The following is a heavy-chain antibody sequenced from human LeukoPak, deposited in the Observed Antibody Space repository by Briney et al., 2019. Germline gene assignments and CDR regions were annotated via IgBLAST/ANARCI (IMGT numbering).Heavy chain of an antibody. Sequence: SQTLSLTCTVSGGSISSGSYYWSWIRQPAGKGLEWTARIYTSGSTNYNPSLKSRGTISVDTSKNQLSLKLRSVTAAQTVVYSCARVAGAMISLRSWGQGTLVTASP. D-gene: IGHD3-22*01. CDR2: IYTSGST. V-gene: IGHV4-61*02. CDR3: ARVAGAMISLRS. CDR1: GGSISSGSYY. J-gene: IGHJ5*02.